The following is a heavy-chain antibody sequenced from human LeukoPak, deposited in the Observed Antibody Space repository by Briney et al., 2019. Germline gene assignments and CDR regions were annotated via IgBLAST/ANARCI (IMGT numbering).Heavy chain of an antibody. CDR2: FSGSGGST. CDR1: GFTFSSYA. D-gene: IGHD5-24*01. J-gene: IGHJ4*02. CDR3: AKDKAVEMATMFDY. V-gene: IGHV3-23*01. Sequence: GASLRLSCAASGFTFSSYAMSWVRQAPGKGLEWVSAFSGSGGSTYYADSVKGRFTISRDNSKNTLYLQMNSLRAEDTAVYYCAKDKAVEMATMFDYWGQGTLVTVSS.